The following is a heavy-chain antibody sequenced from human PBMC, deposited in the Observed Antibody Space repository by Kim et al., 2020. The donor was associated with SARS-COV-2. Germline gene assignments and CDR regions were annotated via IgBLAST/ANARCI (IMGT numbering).Heavy chain of an antibody. CDR2: IVGSDGTT. CDR1: GFTFFGYA. Sequence: GGSLRLSCTTSGFTFFGYAMSWVRQAPGKGLEWVSGIVGSDGTTYYVDSVKGRFSISRDDSRNTLYLQMSALRADDTAAYYCPKGAWGWIW. V-gene: IGHV3-23*01. D-gene: IGHD1-26*01. J-gene: IGHJ3*02. CDR3: PKGAWGWI.